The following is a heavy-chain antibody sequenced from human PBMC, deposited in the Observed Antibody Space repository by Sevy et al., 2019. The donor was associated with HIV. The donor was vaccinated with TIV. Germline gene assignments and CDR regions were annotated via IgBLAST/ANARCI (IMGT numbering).Heavy chain of an antibody. V-gene: IGHV3-11*01. D-gene: IGHD2-2*02. Sequence: GGSLRLSCAASGFTFSDYYMSWIRQAPGKGLEWVSYISSSGSTIYYADSVKGRFTISGDNAKNSLYLQMNSLRAEDTAVYYCAREGGYCSSTSCYTAYYYYYYGMDVWGQGTTVTVSS. CDR1: GFTFSDYY. CDR3: AREGGYCSSTSCYTAYYYYYYGMDV. CDR2: ISSSGSTI. J-gene: IGHJ6*02.